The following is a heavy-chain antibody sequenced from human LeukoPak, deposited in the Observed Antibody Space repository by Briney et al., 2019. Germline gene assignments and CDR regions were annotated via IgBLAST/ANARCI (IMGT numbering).Heavy chain of an antibody. CDR1: GFTFSDSA. D-gene: IGHD6-19*01. Sequence: GGSLRLSCAAPGFTFSDSAMNWVRQASGKGLEWVGHIRGKTNSYATAYAASVRGRSTISRDDSKNTAYLQMNSLKTEDTAVYYCTGGSGWYSTDYWGQGTLVTVSS. CDR2: IRGKTNSYAT. V-gene: IGHV3-73*01. CDR3: TGGSGWYSTDY. J-gene: IGHJ4*02.